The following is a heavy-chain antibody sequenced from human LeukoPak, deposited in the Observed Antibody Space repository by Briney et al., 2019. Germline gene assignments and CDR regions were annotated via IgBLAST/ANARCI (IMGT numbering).Heavy chain of an antibody. CDR3: ARVAYYYDSSGYLDY. J-gene: IGHJ4*02. V-gene: IGHV4-30-2*01. CDR1: GGSISSGGYS. CDR2: IYHSGSI. D-gene: IGHD3-22*01. Sequence: SQTLSLTCAVSGGSISSGGYSWSWIRQPPGKGLEWIGYIYHSGSIYYNPSLKSRVTISVDRSKNQFSLKLSSVTAADTAVYYCARVAYYYDSSGYLDYWGQGTLVTVSS.